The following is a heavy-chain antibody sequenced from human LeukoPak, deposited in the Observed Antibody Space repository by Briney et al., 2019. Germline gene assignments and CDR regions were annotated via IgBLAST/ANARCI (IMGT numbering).Heavy chain of an antibody. CDR3: ARDVGIEATFSKYYYMDV. J-gene: IGHJ6*03. Sequence: SETLSLTWAVYAGSFSRYYWTWIRQPPGKGLEWIGEINQSGSTNYNPSLKSRVTIALDTSKNQFSLKVNSVTAADTAVYYCARDVGIEATFSKYYYMDVWGKGTTVTISS. CDR1: AGSFSRYY. V-gene: IGHV4-34*01. D-gene: IGHD5-12*01. CDR2: INQSGST.